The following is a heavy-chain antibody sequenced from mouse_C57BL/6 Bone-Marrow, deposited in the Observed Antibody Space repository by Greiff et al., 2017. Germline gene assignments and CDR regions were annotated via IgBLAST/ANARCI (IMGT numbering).Heavy chain of an antibody. D-gene: IGHD2-5*01. CDR2: IRLKSDNYAT. Sequence: EVHLLQSGGGLVQPGGSMKLSCVASGFTLSNYWMNWVRQSPEKGLEWVAQIRLKSDNYATHYAESVKGRFTISRDDFKSSVYLQMNNLRAEDTGIYYCTGPYYSNYPYWGQGTTLTVSS. CDR1: GFTLSNYW. J-gene: IGHJ2*01. V-gene: IGHV6-3*01. CDR3: TGPYYSNYPY.